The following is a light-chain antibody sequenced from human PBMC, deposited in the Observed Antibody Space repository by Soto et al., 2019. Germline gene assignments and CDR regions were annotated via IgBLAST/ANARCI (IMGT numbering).Light chain of an antibody. CDR1: QSVSSY. J-gene: IGKJ4*01. Sequence: EIVLTQSPATLSLSPGKRATLSCRARQSVSSYLAWYQQKPGQAPRLLIYDASNRATGIPARFSGSGSGTDFTLTISRLEHEDFAVYYCQQRSNWPPVTFGGGTKVDIK. CDR3: QQRSNWPPVT. CDR2: DAS. V-gene: IGKV3-11*01.